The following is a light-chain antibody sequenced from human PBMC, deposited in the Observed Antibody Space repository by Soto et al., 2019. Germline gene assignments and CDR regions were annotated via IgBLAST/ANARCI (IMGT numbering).Light chain of an antibody. J-gene: IGKJ2*01. CDR3: QQSYETPYT. V-gene: IGKV1-39*01. CDR1: QSISTY. Sequence: DIQMSQSPPSLSASIGDRVTITCRASQSISTYLNWYQRKPGKAPQLLIYAASSLHTGVPSRFSGSGSGTDFTLTITTLQSEDSATYYCQQSYETPYTFGQGTKLEIK. CDR2: AAS.